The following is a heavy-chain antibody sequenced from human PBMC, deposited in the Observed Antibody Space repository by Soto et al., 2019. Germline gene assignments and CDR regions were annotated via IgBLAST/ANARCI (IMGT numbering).Heavy chain of an antibody. V-gene: IGHV3-48*04. D-gene: IGHD2-2*01. CDR2: ISSSSSTI. Sequence: GGSLRLSCAASGFTFSNFNMNWVRQAPGKGLEWVSYISSSSSTIYYADSVKGRFTISRDNAKNSLYLQMNSLRAEDTAVYYCARWKYCSSTSCPGVDYYYGMDVWGQGTTVTVSS. CDR3: ARWKYCSSTSCPGVDYYYGMDV. J-gene: IGHJ6*02. CDR1: GFTFSNFN.